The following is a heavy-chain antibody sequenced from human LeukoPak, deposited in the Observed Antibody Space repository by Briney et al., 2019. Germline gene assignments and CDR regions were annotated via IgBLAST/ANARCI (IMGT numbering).Heavy chain of an antibody. CDR1: GFTVSVNY. Sequence: GGSLRLSCAAFGFTVSVNYMSWVRQAPGKGLECVSVIYSGGNTYYADSVKGRFTISRDNSKNTLYLQMNSLRTEDTAVYYCARGSRAIVATKFARGRYMDVWGKGTTVTVSS. J-gene: IGHJ6*03. V-gene: IGHV3-66*01. CDR2: IYSGGNT. CDR3: ARGSRAIVATKFARGRYMDV. D-gene: IGHD5-12*01.